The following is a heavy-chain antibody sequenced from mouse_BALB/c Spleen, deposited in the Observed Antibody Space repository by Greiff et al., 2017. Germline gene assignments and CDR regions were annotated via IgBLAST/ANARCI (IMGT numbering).Heavy chain of an antibody. CDR2: ISSGGGNT. D-gene: IGHD1-2*01. V-gene: IGHV5-9*03. CDR3: ARYKTTAFDY. J-gene: IGHJ2*01. Sequence: EVMLVESGGGLVKPGGSLKLSCAASGFTFSSYTMSWVRQTPEKRLEWVATISSGGGNTYYPDSVKGRFTISRDNAKNNLYLQMSSLRSEDTALYYCARYKTTAFDYWGQGTTLTVSS. CDR1: GFTFSSYT.